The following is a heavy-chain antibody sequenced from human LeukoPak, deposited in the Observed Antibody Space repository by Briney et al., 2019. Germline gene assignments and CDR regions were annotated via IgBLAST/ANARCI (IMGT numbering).Heavy chain of an antibody. CDR2: IYYSGST. Sequence: SQTLSLTCAVSGGSISSGGYYWSWIRQHPGKGLEWIGYIYYSGSTNYNPSLKSRVTISVDTSKNQFSLKLSSVTAADTAVYYCARMTNYYYGMDVWGQGTTVTVSS. V-gene: IGHV4-61*08. CDR1: GGSISSGGYY. CDR3: ARMTNYYYGMDV. J-gene: IGHJ6*02.